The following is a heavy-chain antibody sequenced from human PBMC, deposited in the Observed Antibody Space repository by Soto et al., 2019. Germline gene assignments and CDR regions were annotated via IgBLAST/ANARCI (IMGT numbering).Heavy chain of an antibody. D-gene: IGHD4-17*01. CDR1: CGSTGSSGCY. CDR3: AREDYGDFYAMYDY. J-gene: IGHJ4*02. Sequence: SETPSLTSTVSCGSTGSSGCYLGWIRKPPGKGLEWIGSIYYSGSTYYNPSLKSRVTISVDTSKNQFSLKLSSVTAADTAVYYCAREDYGDFYAMYDYWGQGTLVTVSS. CDR2: IYYSGST. V-gene: IGHV4-39*02.